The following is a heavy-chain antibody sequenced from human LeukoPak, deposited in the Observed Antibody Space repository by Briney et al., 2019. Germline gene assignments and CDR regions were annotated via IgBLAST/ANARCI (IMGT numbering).Heavy chain of an antibody. CDR3: AKLTTS. J-gene: IGHJ4*02. D-gene: IGHD4-11*01. Sequence: GSLRLSCAASGFTFSSYAMNWVRQAPGKGLEWVSAICSNDNNTYYANSVKGRFTISRDNSNNTMYLQMNSLRAEDTAVYYCAKLTTSWGQGTLVTVSS. V-gene: IGHV3-23*01. CDR1: GFTFSSYA. CDR2: ICSNDNNT.